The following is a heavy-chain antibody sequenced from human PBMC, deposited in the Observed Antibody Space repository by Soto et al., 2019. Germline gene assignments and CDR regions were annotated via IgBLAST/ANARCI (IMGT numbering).Heavy chain of an antibody. CDR3: ARGYGSNFDD. V-gene: IGHV4-34*01. J-gene: IGHJ4*02. CDR2: INHSGST. Sequence: QVQLQQWGAGLLKPSETLSLTCAVYGGSFSGYYWSWIRQPPGKGLEWIGEINHSGSTNYNPSLKSRVTISVETTKNQYSLKLSSVTAAQTAVYSCARGYGSNFDDWGQGTLVTVSS. D-gene: IGHD6-13*01. CDR1: GGSFSGYY.